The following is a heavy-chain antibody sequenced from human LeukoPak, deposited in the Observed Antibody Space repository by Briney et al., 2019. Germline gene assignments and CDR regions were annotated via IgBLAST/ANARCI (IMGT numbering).Heavy chain of an antibody. CDR2: IIPILGIA. Sequence: GASVKVSCKASGGTFSSYTISWVRQAPGQGLEWMGRIIPILGIANYAQKFQGRVTITADKSTSTAYMELSSLRSEDSAVYYCARDYYDSSGYAYWYFDLWGRGTLVTVSS. J-gene: IGHJ2*01. V-gene: IGHV1-69*04. CDR3: ARDYYDSSGYAYWYFDL. CDR1: GGTFSSYT. D-gene: IGHD3-22*01.